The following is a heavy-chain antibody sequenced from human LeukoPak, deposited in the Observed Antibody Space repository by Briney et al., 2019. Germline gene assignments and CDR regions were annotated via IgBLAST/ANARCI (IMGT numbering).Heavy chain of an antibody. CDR2: ISSDASST. V-gene: IGHV3-74*01. D-gene: IGHD5-12*01. J-gene: IGHJ4*02. Sequence: PGGSLRLSCAASGFTFSNYWMHWVRQAPGKGLVWVSRISSDASSTTYADSVKGRFTISRDNAKNTLYLQMNSLRAEDTAVYYCARGTGYAVFDYWGQGTLVTVSS. CDR3: ARGTGYAVFDY. CDR1: GFTFSNYW.